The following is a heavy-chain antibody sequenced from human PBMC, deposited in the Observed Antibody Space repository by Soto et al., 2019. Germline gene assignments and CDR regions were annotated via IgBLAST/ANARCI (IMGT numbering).Heavy chain of an antibody. D-gene: IGHD2-8*01. CDR2: IYYSGST. CDR1: GGSISSGGYY. J-gene: IGHJ5*02. Sequence: QVQLQESGPGLVKPSQTLSVTCTVSGGSISSGGYYWSWIRQHPGKGLEWIGYIYYSGSTYYNPSLKSRVTIVVDTSKNQFSLKLSSVTAADTSVHYCARGRKPYPCTNGVCSAWFDPWGQGTLVTVSS. CDR3: ARGRKPYPCTNGVCSAWFDP. V-gene: IGHV4-31*03.